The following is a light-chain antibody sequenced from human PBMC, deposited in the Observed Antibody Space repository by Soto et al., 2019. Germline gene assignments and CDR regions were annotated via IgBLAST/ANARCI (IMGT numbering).Light chain of an antibody. CDR2: GNS. V-gene: IGLV1-40*01. J-gene: IGLJ1*01. Sequence: QSVLTQPPSVSGAPGQRVTISCTGSSSNFGAGYDVHWYQQLPGTAPKLLIYGNSNRPSGVPDRFSGSKSGTSASLAITGLQAEDEADYYCQSYDSSLYVFGTG. CDR1: SSNFGAGYD. CDR3: QSYDSSLYV.